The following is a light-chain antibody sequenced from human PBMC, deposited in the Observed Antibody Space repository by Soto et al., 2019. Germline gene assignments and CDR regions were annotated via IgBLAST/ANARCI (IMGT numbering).Light chain of an antibody. J-gene: IGLJ1*01. Sequence: QSALTQPASVSGSPGQSITIYCTGTSSDVGGYNYVSWYQQHPGKAPKLMIYEVSNRPSGVSNRFSGSKSGNTASLTISGLQAEDEADYYCSSYTCSSTPYVFGTGTKVTVL. V-gene: IGLV2-14*01. CDR2: EVS. CDR3: SSYTCSSTPYV. CDR1: SSDVGGYNY.